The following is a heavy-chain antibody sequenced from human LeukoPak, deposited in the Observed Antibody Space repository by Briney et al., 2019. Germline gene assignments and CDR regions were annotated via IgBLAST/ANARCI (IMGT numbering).Heavy chain of an antibody. V-gene: IGHV1-2*06. Sequence: ASVKVSCKASGYSFTSYYIHLVRQAPGQGLEWMGRINPSSGGTNYAQKFQGRVTMTRDTSITTAYMGLSSLRSDDTAVYYCARETGGSFEYFDYWGQGTLVTVSS. CDR3: ARETGGSFEYFDY. J-gene: IGHJ4*02. CDR1: GYSFTSYY. D-gene: IGHD7-27*01. CDR2: INPSSGGT.